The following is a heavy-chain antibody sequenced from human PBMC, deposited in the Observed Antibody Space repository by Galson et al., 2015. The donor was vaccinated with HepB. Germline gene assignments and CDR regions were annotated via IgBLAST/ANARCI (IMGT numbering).Heavy chain of an antibody. CDR3: AKDLYGGNSGGGYYFDY. CDR2: ISYDGSNK. J-gene: IGHJ4*02. V-gene: IGHV3-30*18. D-gene: IGHD4-23*01. CDR1: GFTFSSYG. Sequence: SLRLSCAASGFTFSSYGMHWVRQAPGKGLEWVAVISYDGSNKYYADSVKGRFTISRDNSKNTLYLQMNSLRAEDTAVYYCAKDLYGGNSGGGYYFDYWGQGTLVTVSS.